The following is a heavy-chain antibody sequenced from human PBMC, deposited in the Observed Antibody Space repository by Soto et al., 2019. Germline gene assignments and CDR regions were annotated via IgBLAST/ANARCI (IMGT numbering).Heavy chain of an antibody. CDR2: ISGSGGGT. D-gene: IGHD1-26*01. J-gene: IGHJ3*01. Sequence: GGSLRLSCAASGFTFSSHAMTWVRQAPGKGLEWVSAISGSGGGTYYADSVKGRFTISRDNSKNTVDLQMNSLRAEDTAIYYCAKGLLSTTYAFDFWGQGTMVTVSS. V-gene: IGHV3-23*01. CDR3: AKGLLSTTYAFDF. CDR1: GFTFSSHA.